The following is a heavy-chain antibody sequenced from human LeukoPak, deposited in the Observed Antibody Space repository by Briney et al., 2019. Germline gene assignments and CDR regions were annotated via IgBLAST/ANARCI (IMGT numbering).Heavy chain of an antibody. J-gene: IGHJ4*02. V-gene: IGHV3-11*04. D-gene: IGHD6-13*01. CDR1: GFTFSDYY. CDR3: ARLNSSSWYYFDY. CDR2: ISSGDNTI. Sequence: PGGSLRLSCAASGFTFSDYYMSWIRQAPGKGLEWVSYISSGDNTIYYADSVKGRFTISRDNAKNSLYLQMNSLRAEDTAVYYCARLNSSSWYYFDYWGQGTLVTVSS.